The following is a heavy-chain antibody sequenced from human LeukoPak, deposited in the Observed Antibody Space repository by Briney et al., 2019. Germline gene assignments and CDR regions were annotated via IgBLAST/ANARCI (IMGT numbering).Heavy chain of an antibody. Sequence: GGSLRLSCAASGFTFSNYGMHWVRQAPGKGLEWVAVISYDGSNKYYADSVKGRFTISRDNSKNTLFLQMNSLRAEDTAVYYCAMGVGTTTGLDYWGQGTLVTVSS. CDR1: GFTFSNYG. V-gene: IGHV3-30*03. J-gene: IGHJ4*01. D-gene: IGHD1-26*01. CDR3: AMGVGTTTGLDY. CDR2: ISYDGSNK.